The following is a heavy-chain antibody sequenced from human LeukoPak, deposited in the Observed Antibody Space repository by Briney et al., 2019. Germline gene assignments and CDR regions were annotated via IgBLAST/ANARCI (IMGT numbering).Heavy chain of an antibody. CDR1: GYSISSDYY. CDR2: IYHSESS. CDR3: ARKGPTMITFGGVIAPPFDY. J-gene: IGHJ4*02. V-gene: IGHV4-38-2*01. D-gene: IGHD3-16*02. Sequence: SETLSLTCAVSGYSISSDYYWGWMRQPPGKGLEWIGNIYHSESSYYNPSLKRRVTISVDTVKNQFCLKLSSVTAADTAVYYCARKGPTMITFGGVIAPPFDYWGQGTLVTVSS.